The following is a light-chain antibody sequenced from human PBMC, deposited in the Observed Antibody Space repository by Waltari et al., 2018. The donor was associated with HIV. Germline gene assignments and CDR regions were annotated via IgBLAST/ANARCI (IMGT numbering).Light chain of an antibody. CDR2: SNS. CDR1: NSNIATNT. CDR3: AAWDDSLNAV. J-gene: IGLJ2*01. Sequence: QSVLTQPPSASGTPGQRVTISCSGSNSNIATNTVNWYQQLPGTAPKLLIYSNSRRSSGVPDRFSGSKSGTSASLAISGLQSEDEADYYCAAWDDSLNAVFGGGTKLTVL. V-gene: IGLV1-44*01.